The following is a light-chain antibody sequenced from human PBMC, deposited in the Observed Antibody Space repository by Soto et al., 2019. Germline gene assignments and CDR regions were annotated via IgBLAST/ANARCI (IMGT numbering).Light chain of an antibody. CDR1: QGHSSY. CDR3: QHLNSYRLT. J-gene: IGKJ4*01. V-gene: IGKV1-9*01. Sequence: DIQLTQSPSFLSASVGDRVTITCRASQGHSSYVAWYQQKPGTAPKLLIYAASSLQRGVPSRSSGGGSGTELPLPISNLQPEDFATYDCQHLNSYRLTFGGGTKV. CDR2: AAS.